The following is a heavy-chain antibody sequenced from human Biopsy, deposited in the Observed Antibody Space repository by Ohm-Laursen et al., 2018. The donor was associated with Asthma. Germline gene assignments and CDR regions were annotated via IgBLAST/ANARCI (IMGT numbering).Heavy chain of an antibody. V-gene: IGHV3-30*18. D-gene: IGHD3-3*01. Sequence: SSLRLSCSAFGFVFRSHAMHWVRQAPGKGLEWVAVVSYDGGVAHYADSMKGRFTISRDNAKSTLYLQMNRLRTEDTAEYYCAKRRGYSDLTDFDHWGQGTLVTVSS. J-gene: IGHJ4*02. CDR2: VSYDGGVA. CDR3: AKRRGYSDLTDFDH. CDR1: GFVFRSHA.